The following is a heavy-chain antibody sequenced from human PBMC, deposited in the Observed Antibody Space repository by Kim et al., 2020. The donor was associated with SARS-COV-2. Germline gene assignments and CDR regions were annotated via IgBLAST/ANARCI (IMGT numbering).Heavy chain of an antibody. CDR3: GRVIRETDY. Sequence: GGSLRLSCAASGFTFKNYALTWVRQAPGKGLEWVSGISGSGATTYYTDSVKGRFTISRDNSKNTVYLQMNSLRAEDTAIYYCGRVIRETDYWGQGTPVTV. V-gene: IGHV3-23*01. CDR1: GFTFKNYA. D-gene: IGHD3-10*01. J-gene: IGHJ4*02. CDR2: ISGSGATT.